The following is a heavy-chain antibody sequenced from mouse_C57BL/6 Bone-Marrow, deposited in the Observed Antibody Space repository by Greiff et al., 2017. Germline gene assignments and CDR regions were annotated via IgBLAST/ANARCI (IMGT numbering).Heavy chain of an antibody. CDR2: ISSGGSYT. D-gene: IGHD1-1*01. Sequence: EVHLVESGGDLVKPGGSLKLSCAASGFTFSSYGMSWVRQTPDKRLEWVATISSGGSYTYYPDSVKGRFTISRDNAKNTLYLQMSSLKSEDTAVYYCARYLITTVVARDFDYWGQGTTLTVSS. J-gene: IGHJ2*01. V-gene: IGHV5-6*01. CDR1: GFTFSSYG. CDR3: ARYLITTVVARDFDY.